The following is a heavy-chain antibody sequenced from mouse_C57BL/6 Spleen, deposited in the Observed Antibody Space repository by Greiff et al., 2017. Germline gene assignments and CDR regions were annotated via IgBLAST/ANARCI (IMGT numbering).Heavy chain of an antibody. V-gene: IGHV3-6*01. D-gene: IGHD1-1*01. J-gene: IGHJ4*01. CDR2: ISYDGSN. Sequence: QLQESGPGLVKPSQSLSLTCSVTGYSITSGYYWNWIRQFPGNKLEWMGYISYDGSNNYNPSLKNRISITRDTSKNQFFLKLNSVTTEDTATYYCARRGSYAMDYWGQGTSVTVSS. CDR3: ARRGSYAMDY. CDR1: GYSITSGYY.